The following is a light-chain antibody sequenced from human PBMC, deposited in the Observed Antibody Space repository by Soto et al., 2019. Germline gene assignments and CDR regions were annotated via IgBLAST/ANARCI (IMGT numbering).Light chain of an antibody. J-gene: IGKJ1*01. CDR1: QSVSSSY. CDR2: GAS. Sequence: ENVVTPSPGTPSLSPGERATLSCRTSQSVSSSYLAWYQQKPGQAPRLLIYGASSRATGIPDRFSGSGSGTDFTLTISRLEPEDFAVYYCQQYGRSWWTFGQGTKVEIK. V-gene: IGKV3-20*01. CDR3: QQYGRSWWT.